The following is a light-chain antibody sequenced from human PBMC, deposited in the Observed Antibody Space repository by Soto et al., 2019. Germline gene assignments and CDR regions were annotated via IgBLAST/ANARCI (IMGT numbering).Light chain of an antibody. CDR1: SSDVGGYNY. J-gene: IGLJ2*01. CDR2: VVS. CDR3: AAWDDSLSGVV. Sequence: QSALAQPTSVSGSPGQSIAISCTGTSSDVGGYNYVSWHQQHPGKAPKVLISVVSNRPSGVSNRFSGSKSGNTASLTISGLQAEDEADYYCAAWDDSLSGVVFGGGTKLTVL. V-gene: IGLV2-14*01.